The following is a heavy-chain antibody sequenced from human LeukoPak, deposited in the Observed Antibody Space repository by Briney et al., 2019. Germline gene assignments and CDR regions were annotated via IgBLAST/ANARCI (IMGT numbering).Heavy chain of an antibody. CDR1: GYPISSGYY. CDR2: IYHSGST. J-gene: IGHJ6*03. D-gene: IGHD6-25*01. CDR3: ASLSQRDYYYYMDV. V-gene: IGHV4-38-2*02. Sequence: ASETLSLTCTVSGYPISSGYYWGWIRQPPGKGLEWIGSIYHSGSTYYNPSLKSRVTISVDTSKNQFSLKLSSVTAADTAVYYCASLSQRDYYYYMDVWGKGTTVTISS.